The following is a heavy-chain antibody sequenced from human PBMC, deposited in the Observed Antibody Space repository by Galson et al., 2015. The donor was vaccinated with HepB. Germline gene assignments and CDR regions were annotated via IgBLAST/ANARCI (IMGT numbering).Heavy chain of an antibody. Sequence: QSGAEVKKPGESLKISCKGSGYSFISYWIGWVRQMPGKGLEWMGIIYHGDSDSRYSPSFQGQVTISADKSIGTAYLQWSSLKASDTAMYYCARLTGDYGDYGDYWGQGTLVTVSS. CDR2: IYHGDSDS. J-gene: IGHJ4*02. CDR3: ARLTGDYGDYGDY. V-gene: IGHV5-51*01. D-gene: IGHD4-17*01. CDR1: GYSFISYW.